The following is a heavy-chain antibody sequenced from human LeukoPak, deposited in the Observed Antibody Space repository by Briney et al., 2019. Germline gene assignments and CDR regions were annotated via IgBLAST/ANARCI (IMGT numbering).Heavy chain of an antibody. CDR3: ARRDGWFDP. D-gene: IGHD5-24*01. V-gene: IGHV4-38-2*01. CDR1: GYSISSGYY. J-gene: IGHJ5*02. Sequence: PSETLSLTCAVSGYSISSGYYWGGIRQPPGRGLEWSGSIYHSGSTYYNPSLKIRVTISVDTSKNQFSLKLSSVTAADTAVYYCARRDGWFDPWGQGTLVTVSS. CDR2: IYHSGST.